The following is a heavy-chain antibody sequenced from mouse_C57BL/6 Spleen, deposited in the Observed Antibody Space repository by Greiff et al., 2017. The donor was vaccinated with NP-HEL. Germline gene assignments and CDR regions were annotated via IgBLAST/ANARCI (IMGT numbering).Heavy chain of an antibody. D-gene: IGHD1-1*01. Sequence: QVQLQQPGAELVMPGASVKLSCKASGYTFTSYWMHWVKQRPGQGLEWIGEIDPSDSYTNYNQKFKGKSTLTVDKSSSTAYMQLSSLTSADSAVYYCACSFFAYWGQGTLVTVSA. V-gene: IGHV1-69*01. J-gene: IGHJ3*01. CDR3: ACSFFAY. CDR1: GYTFTSYW. CDR2: IDPSDSYT.